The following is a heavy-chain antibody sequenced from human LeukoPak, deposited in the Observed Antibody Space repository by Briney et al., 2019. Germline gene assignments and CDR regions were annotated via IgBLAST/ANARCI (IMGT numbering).Heavy chain of an antibody. CDR1: GFTFSSYG. D-gene: IGHD1-7*01. CDR3: ARWRTGTIFDY. CDR2: ISYDGSNK. J-gene: IGHJ4*02. V-gene: IGHV3-30*03. Sequence: PGGSLRLSCAASGFTFSSYGMHWVRQAPGKGLEWVAFISYDGSNKDYADSVKGRFTISRDNSKNTLYLQMNSLRPEDTAVYYCARWRTGTIFDYWGQGTLVIVSS.